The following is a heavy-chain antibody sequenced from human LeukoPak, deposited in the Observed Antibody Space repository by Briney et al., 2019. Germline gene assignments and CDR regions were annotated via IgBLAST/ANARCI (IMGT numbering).Heavy chain of an antibody. D-gene: IGHD2-15*01. CDR3: ARVGVAAPFDY. Sequence: GGSLRLSCAASGFTFSSNSMNSVRHAPGKGLDWVSSISSSSSYIYYANSVKGRFTVSRDNAKNSLYLQMNSLRAEDTAVYYCARVGVAAPFDYWGQGTLVTVSS. CDR1: GFTFSSNS. V-gene: IGHV3-21*01. J-gene: IGHJ4*02. CDR2: ISSSSSYI.